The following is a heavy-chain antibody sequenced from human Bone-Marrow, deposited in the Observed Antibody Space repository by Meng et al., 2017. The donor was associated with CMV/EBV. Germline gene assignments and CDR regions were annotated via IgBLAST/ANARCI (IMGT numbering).Heavy chain of an antibody. V-gene: IGHV1-46*01. CDR3: ARGGIAAAGPSSY. Sequence: ASVKVSCKASGYTFTSYGISWVRQAPGQGLEWMGIINPSGGSTSYAQKFQGRVTMTRDTSISTAYMELSRLRSDDTAVYYCARGGIAAAGPSSYWGQGTLVTVSS. D-gene: IGHD6-13*01. CDR2: INPSGGST. J-gene: IGHJ4*02. CDR1: GYTFTSYG.